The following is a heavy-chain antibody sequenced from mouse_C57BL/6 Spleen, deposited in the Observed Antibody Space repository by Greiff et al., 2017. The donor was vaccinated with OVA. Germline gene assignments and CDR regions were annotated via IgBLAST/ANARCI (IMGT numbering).Heavy chain of an antibody. Sequence: QVQLQQSGAELVRPGTSVKVSCKASGYAFTNYLIDWVKQRPGQGLEWIGVINPGSGGTNYNEKFKGKATLTADKSSSTAYMQLSSLTSEDSAVYFCARSGDPYYFDYWGQGTTLTVSS. CDR2: INPGSGGT. CDR1: GYAFTNYL. J-gene: IGHJ2*01. D-gene: IGHD3-1*01. V-gene: IGHV1-54*01. CDR3: ARSGDPYYFDY.